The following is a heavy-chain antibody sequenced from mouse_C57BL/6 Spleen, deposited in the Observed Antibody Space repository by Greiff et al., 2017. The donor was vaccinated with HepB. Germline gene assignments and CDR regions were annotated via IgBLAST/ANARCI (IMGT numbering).Heavy chain of an antibody. CDR1: GFTFSSYA. CDR3: ARGEDY. J-gene: IGHJ4*01. V-gene: IGHV5-4*03. Sequence: DVMLVESGGGLVKPGGSLKLSCAASGFTFSSYAMSWVRQTPEKRLEWVATISDGGSYTYYPDNVKGRFTISRDNAKNNLYLQMSHLKSEDTAMYYCARGEDYWAQGTSATVSS. CDR2: ISDGGSYT.